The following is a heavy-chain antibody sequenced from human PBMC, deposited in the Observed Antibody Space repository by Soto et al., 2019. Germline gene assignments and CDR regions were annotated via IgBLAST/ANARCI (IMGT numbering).Heavy chain of an antibody. CDR1: GYTFTSYC. V-gene: IGHV1-18*01. CDR3: ARDLKQLVFDY. D-gene: IGHD6-6*01. CDR2: ISAYNGNT. Sequence: ASVKVSSKASGYTFTSYCISWVRQAPGQGLEWMGWISAYNGNTNYAQKLPGRVTMTTDTSTSTAYMELSSLRSEDSAVYYCARDLKQLVFDYWGQGTLVTVSS. J-gene: IGHJ4*02.